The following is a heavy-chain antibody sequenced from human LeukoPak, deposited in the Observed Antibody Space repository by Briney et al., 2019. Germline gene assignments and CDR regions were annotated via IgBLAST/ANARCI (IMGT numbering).Heavy chain of an antibody. CDR2: FNSDGSIT. CDR1: GFTFSSYW. CDR3: AKDRLAWAAASLLG. J-gene: IGHJ1*01. D-gene: IGHD6-13*01. V-gene: IGHV3-74*01. Sequence: PGGSLRLSCAASGFTFSSYWMHWVRQAPGKGLVWVSRFNSDGSITSYADSVKGRFTISRDNAKNTLYLQMNSLRAEDTAVYYCAKDRLAWAAASLLGWGQGTLVTVSS.